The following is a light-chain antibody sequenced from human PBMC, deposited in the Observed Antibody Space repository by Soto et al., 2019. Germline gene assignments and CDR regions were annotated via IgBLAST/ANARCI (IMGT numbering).Light chain of an antibody. CDR3: QKYNSALSIT. V-gene: IGKV3-15*01. CDR1: QSVSRR. Sequence: ESVLTQSPGTLSLSPGGRATLSCRASQSVSRRLAWYQQKPGQAPRLLIYGASIRATGIPARFSGSGSWTEFTLTISSLQPEDVATYYCQKYNSALSITFGQGTRLEI. CDR2: GAS. J-gene: IGKJ5*01.